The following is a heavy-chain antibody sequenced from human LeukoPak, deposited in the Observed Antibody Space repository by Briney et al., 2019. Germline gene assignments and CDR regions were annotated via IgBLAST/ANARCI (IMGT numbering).Heavy chain of an antibody. D-gene: IGHD3-22*01. CDR2: INHSGGT. CDR1: GGSFSGYY. Sequence: SSETLSHTCAVYGGSFSGYYWSWIRQPPGKGLEWIGEINHSGGTNYNPSLKSRVTISVDTSKNQFSLKLSSVTAADTAVYYCARGRGYYDSSGYYLDYWGQGTLVTVSS. CDR3: ARGRGYYDSSGYYLDY. J-gene: IGHJ4*02. V-gene: IGHV4-34*01.